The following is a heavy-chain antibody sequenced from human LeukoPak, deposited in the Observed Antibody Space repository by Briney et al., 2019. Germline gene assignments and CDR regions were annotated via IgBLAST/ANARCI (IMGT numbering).Heavy chain of an antibody. V-gene: IGHV3-7*01. CDR2: IKQDGSEK. CDR1: EFTFSSYW. J-gene: IGHJ3*02. CDR3: ARGGEGAFDI. Sequence: PGRSLRLSCAASEFTFSSYWMSWVRQAPGKGPEWVANIKQDGSEKYYVDSVKGRFTISRDNAKNSLYLQMNSLRAEDTAVYYCARGGEGAFDIWGQGTMVTVSS.